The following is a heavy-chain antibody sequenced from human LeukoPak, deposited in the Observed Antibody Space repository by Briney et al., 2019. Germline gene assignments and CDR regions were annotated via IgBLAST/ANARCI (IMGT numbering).Heavy chain of an antibody. CDR1: GFFFSLYG. CDR2: IQVDGSHK. V-gene: IGHV3-30*02. D-gene: IGHD6-6*01. Sequence: GGSLRLSCATSGFFFSLYGMHWVRRAPGKGLEWVALIQVDGSHKYYADSVKGRFTISRDNAKNSLYLLMNSLRAEDTAVYYCARAAYNSSPDYWGQGTLVTVSS. J-gene: IGHJ4*02. CDR3: ARAAYNSSPDY.